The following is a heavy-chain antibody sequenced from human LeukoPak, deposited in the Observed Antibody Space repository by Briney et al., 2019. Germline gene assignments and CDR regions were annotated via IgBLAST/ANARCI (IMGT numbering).Heavy chain of an antibody. V-gene: IGHV3-11*04. J-gene: IGHJ4*02. CDR1: GFTFSDYY. D-gene: IGHD3-22*01. CDR2: ISSSGGTI. Sequence: GGSLRLSCAASGFTFSDYYMSWIRQAPGKGLEWVSYISSSGGTIYYADSVKGRFTISRDNAKNSLYLQMNSLRAEDTAVYYCARVGEYYYDSSGSVDYWGQGTLVTVSS. CDR3: ARVGEYYYDSSGSVDY.